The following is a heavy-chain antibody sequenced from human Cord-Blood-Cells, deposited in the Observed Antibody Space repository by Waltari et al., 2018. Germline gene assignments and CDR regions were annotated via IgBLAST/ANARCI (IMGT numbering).Heavy chain of an antibody. J-gene: IGHJ3*02. Sequence: QVQLQQWGAGLLKPSETLSLTCAVYGGSFSGYYWSWIRQPPGKGLEWIGEINHSGSTNYTPSLKSRDTISVDPSKNQFSLKLSSVTAADTAVYYCASSSGIAAADAFDIWGQGTMVTVSS. CDR3: ASSSGIAAADAFDI. D-gene: IGHD6-13*01. CDR2: INHSGST. CDR1: GGSFSGYY. V-gene: IGHV4-34*01.